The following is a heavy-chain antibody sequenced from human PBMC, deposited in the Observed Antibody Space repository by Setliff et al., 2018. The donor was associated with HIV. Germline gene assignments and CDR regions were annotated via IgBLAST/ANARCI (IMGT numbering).Heavy chain of an antibody. J-gene: IGHJ4*02. Sequence: ASVKVSCKASGGTFSSYAISWVRQAPGQGLEWMGGIIPIFGTANYAQKFQGRVTITTDESTSTAYMELSSLRSEDTAVYYCARASPHSSGYQNFDYWGQGTLVTISS. CDR3: ARASPHSSGYQNFDY. CDR2: IIPIFGTA. CDR1: GGTFSSYA. V-gene: IGHV1-69*05. D-gene: IGHD3-22*01.